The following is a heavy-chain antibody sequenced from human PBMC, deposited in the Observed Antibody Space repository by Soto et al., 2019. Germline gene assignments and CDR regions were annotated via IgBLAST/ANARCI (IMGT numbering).Heavy chain of an antibody. V-gene: IGHV1-18*01. D-gene: IGHD3-10*02. J-gene: IGHJ5*02. CDR2: ISAYNGNT. CDR1: GYTFTSYA. Sequence: GASVKVSCKASGYTFTSYAMNWVRQAPGQGLEWMGWISAYNGNTNYAQKLQGRVTMTTDTSTSTAYMELRSLRSDDTAVYYCAVCGVRGVPKAGFSWGQGTLVTVSS. CDR3: AVCGVRGVPKAGFS.